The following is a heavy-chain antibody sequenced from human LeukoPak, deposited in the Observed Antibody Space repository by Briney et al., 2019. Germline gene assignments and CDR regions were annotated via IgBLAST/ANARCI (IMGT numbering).Heavy chain of an antibody. J-gene: IGHJ6*03. CDR2: ISYDGSNK. CDR3: ARGPHTTGYGYYYYYYYMDV. V-gene: IGHV3-30*01. D-gene: IGHD4-11*01. Sequence: PGRSLRLSCAASGFTFSSYAMHWVRQAPGKGLEWVAVISYDGSNKYYADSVKGRFTISRDNSKNTLYLQMNSLRAEDTAVYYCARGPHTTGYGYYYYYYYMDVWGKGTTVTVSS. CDR1: GFTFSSYA.